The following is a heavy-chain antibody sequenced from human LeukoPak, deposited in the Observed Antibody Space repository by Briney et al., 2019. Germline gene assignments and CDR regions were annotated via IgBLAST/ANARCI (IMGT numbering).Heavy chain of an antibody. D-gene: IGHD5-18*01. V-gene: IGHV4-31*03. CDR1: GGSISSGGYY. Sequence: SQTLSLTCTVSGGSISSGGYYWSWIRQHPGKGLEWIGYIYYSGSTYYNPSLKSRVTISVDTSKNQFSLKLSSVTAADTAVYYCARIDTAMAALDYWGQGTLVTVSS. CDR3: ARIDTAMAALDY. CDR2: IYYSGST. J-gene: IGHJ4*02.